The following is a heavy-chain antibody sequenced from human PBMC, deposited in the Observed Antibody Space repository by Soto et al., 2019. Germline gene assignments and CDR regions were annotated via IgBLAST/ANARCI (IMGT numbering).Heavy chain of an antibody. CDR3: ANGLRRGYNSVEEFEY. CDR1: GFTFSSYD. J-gene: IGHJ4*02. D-gene: IGHD5-12*01. Sequence: QVQLVESGGGVVQPGRSLRLSCAASGFTFSSYDIHWVRQAPGKGLEWVASISFDGSHKYHADSVKGRFTVSRDTFKNTVFLQVDSLRPEDTAVYYCANGLRRGYNSVEEFEYWGQGTLVTVSS. V-gene: IGHV3-30*18. CDR2: ISFDGSHK.